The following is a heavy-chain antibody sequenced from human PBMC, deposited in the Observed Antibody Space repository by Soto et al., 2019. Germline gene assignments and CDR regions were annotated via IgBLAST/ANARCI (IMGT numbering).Heavy chain of an antibody. J-gene: IGHJ6*02. V-gene: IGHV1-58*01. D-gene: IGHD3-22*01. Sequence: SVKVSCKASGFTFTSSAVQWVRQARGQRLEWIGWIVVGSGNTNYAQKFQERVTITRDMSTSTAYMELSSLRSEDTAVYYCAAASPRYYYDSSGQLAPYYYYGMDVWGQGTTVTVSS. CDR1: GFTFTSSA. CDR3: AAASPRYYYDSSGQLAPYYYYGMDV. CDR2: IVVGSGNT.